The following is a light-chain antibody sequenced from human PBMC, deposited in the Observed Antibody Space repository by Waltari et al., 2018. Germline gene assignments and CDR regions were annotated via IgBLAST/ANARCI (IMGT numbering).Light chain of an antibody. Sequence: DIQMTQSPSTLSASVGDTVTITCRASRSISSWLAWHQQKPGKAPKVLIYGSSTLESGVPSRFSSSGSGTEFTLTISSLQPDDFATYYCQQYNSAWAFGQGTKVEVK. J-gene: IGKJ1*01. CDR2: GSS. V-gene: IGKV1-5*03. CDR1: RSISSW. CDR3: QQYNSAWA.